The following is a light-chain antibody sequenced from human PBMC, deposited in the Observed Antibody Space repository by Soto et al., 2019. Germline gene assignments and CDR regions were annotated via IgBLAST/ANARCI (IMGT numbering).Light chain of an antibody. Sequence: DIQMPQSPSSLSASVGDRVTITCQASQDISKYLNWYQQKPGKAPKFLIYDASNLETGVPSRFSGSGSGTDFSFTISSLQPEDIATYYCQQYNSLPLTFGGGTKVEIK. V-gene: IGKV1-33*01. CDR3: QQYNSLPLT. J-gene: IGKJ4*01. CDR2: DAS. CDR1: QDISKY.